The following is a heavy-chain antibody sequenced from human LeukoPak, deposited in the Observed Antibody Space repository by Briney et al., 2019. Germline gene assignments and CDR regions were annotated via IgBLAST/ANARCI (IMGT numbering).Heavy chain of an antibody. V-gene: IGHV4-4*02. J-gene: IGHJ4*02. D-gene: IGHD5-18*01. CDR1: GFTFSSYAM. CDR3: ASQSRDTAMTDFDY. Sequence: GSLRLSCAASGFTFSSYAMSWVRQPPGKGLEWIGEIYHSGSTNYNPSLKSRVIISVDKSKNQFSLKLSSVTAADTAVYYCASQSRDTAMTDFDYWGQGTLVTVSS. CDR2: IYHSGST.